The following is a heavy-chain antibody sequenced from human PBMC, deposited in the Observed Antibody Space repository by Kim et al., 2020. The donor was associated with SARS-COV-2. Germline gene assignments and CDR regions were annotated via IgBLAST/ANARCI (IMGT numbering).Heavy chain of an antibody. D-gene: IGHD4-17*01. J-gene: IGHJ4*02. V-gene: IGHV1-46*01. CDR3: ARPAGDYGTYYFDY. Sequence: AQESPGRGTMTRDTSTSTVYMELSSLRSEDTAVYYCARPAGDYGTYYFDYWGQGTLVTVSS.